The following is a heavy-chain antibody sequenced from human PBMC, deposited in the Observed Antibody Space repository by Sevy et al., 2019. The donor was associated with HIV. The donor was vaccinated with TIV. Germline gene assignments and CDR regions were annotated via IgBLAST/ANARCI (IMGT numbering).Heavy chain of an antibody. CDR2: ISSSSSYI. V-gene: IGHV3-21*01. CDR1: GFTFSSYS. Sequence: GGSLRLSCAASGFTFSSYSMNWVRQAPGKGLEWVSSISSSSSYIYYADSVKGRFTTSRDNAKNSLYLQMNSLRAEDTAVYYCARDLGRIAAAGPTKPGYGMDVWGQGTMVTVSS. D-gene: IGHD6-13*01. J-gene: IGHJ6*02. CDR3: ARDLGRIAAAGPTKPGYGMDV.